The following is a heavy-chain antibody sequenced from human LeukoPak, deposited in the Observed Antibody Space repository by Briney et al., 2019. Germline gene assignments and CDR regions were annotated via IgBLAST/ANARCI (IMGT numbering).Heavy chain of an antibody. CDR2: IYYSGST. CDR3: ARGPVYGLGFDY. Sequence: SETLSLTCTVSGGSVSSDSYYWSWIRQPPGKGLEWIGYIYYSGSTNYNPSLKSRVTISVDTSKNQFSLKLSSVTAADTAVYYCARGPVYGLGFDYWGQGTLVTVSS. V-gene: IGHV4-61*01. J-gene: IGHJ4*02. D-gene: IGHD4-17*01. CDR1: GGSVSSDSYY.